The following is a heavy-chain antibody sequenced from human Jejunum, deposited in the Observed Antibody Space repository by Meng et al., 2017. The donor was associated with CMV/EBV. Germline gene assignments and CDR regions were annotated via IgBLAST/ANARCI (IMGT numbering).Heavy chain of an antibody. J-gene: IGHJ4*02. CDR3: ARGVVTMTRYYFDY. D-gene: IGHD2-21*02. Sequence: CYTFTSYGISWVRQAPGQGLEWMGWISTYNGNTHYAQKLQGRATMTTDTSTSTAYMEVRSLKSDDTAVYYCARGVVTMTRYYFDYWGQGTLVTVSS. V-gene: IGHV1-18*01. CDR2: ISTYNGNT. CDR1: CYTFTSYG.